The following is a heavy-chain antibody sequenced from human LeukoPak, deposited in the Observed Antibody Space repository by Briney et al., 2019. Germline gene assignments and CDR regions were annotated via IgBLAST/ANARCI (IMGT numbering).Heavy chain of an antibody. CDR2: IGGRRSYT. CDR3: ATDPDHIVGATTADY. J-gene: IGHJ4*02. CDR1: GFTFSSYA. Sequence: PGGSLRLSCAASGFTFSSYAVNWVRQAPGKGLEWVSVIGGRRSYTHYADSVKGRCTISRDNSKNTLYLQMNSLRAEDTAVYYCATDPDHIVGATTADYWGQGTLVTVSS. V-gene: IGHV3-23*01. D-gene: IGHD1-26*01.